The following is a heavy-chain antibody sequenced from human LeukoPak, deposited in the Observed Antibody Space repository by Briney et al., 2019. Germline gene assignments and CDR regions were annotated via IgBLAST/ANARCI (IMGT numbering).Heavy chain of an antibody. V-gene: IGHV1-8*01. CDR1: GYTFTSYD. CDR3: ARARKELRFLEWLVAYYFDY. Sequence: ASVKVSCKGSGYTFTSYDINWVPQATGQGLEWMGWMNPKSGNTGYAQKLQRRVTMTRNTSISTAYMELSSLRSEDTAVYYCARARKELRFLEWLVAYYFDYWGQGTLVTVSS. D-gene: IGHD3-3*01. CDR2: MNPKSGNT. J-gene: IGHJ4*02.